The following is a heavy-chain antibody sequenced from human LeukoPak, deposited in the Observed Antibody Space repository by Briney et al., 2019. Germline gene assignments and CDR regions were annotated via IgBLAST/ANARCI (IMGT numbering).Heavy chain of an antibody. D-gene: IGHD6-13*01. CDR3: AGSGIAAAGSDY. Sequence: GGSLRLSCAASGFTFSSYEMNWVRQAPGKGLEWVSYISSSGSTIYYADSVKGRFTFSRDNAKNSLYLQMNSLRAEDTAVYYCAGSGIAAAGSDYWGQGTLVTVSS. CDR1: GFTFSSYE. V-gene: IGHV3-48*03. J-gene: IGHJ4*02. CDR2: ISSSGSTI.